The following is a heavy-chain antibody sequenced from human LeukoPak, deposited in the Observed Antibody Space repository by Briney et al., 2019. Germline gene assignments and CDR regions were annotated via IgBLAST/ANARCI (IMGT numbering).Heavy chain of an antibody. CDR2: IYYSGST. D-gene: IGHD6-19*01. CDR1: GGSISSYY. CDR3: ARARIAVAGYWFDP. Sequence: PSETLSLTCTVSGGSISSYYWSWIRQPPGKGLEWIGYIYYSGSTNYNPSLKSRVTISVDTSKNKFSLKLSSVTAADTAVYYCARARIAVAGYWFDPWGQGSLVTVSS. J-gene: IGHJ5*02. V-gene: IGHV4-59*01.